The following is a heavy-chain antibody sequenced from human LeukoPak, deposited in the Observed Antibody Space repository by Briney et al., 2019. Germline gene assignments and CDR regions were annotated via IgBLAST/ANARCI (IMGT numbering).Heavy chain of an antibody. J-gene: IGHJ6*02. CDR2: INPSGGST. Sequence: ASVKVSCKASGYTFTSYYMHWVRQAPGQGLEWMGIINPSGGSTSYAQKFQGRVTMTRDTSTSRVYMELSSLRSEDTAVYYCARMAVVVAATGHYYGMDVWGQGTTVTVSS. D-gene: IGHD2-15*01. V-gene: IGHV1-46*01. CDR3: ARMAVVVAATGHYYGMDV. CDR1: GYTFTSYY.